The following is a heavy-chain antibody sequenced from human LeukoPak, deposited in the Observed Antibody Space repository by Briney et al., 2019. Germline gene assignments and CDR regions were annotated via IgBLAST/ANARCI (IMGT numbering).Heavy chain of an antibody. V-gene: IGHV3-48*01. CDR3: ARLRYDFWSGQGYYYMDV. CDR1: GFTFSSYS. CDR2: ISSSSSTI. J-gene: IGHJ6*03. Sequence: GGSLRLSCAASGFTFSSYSMNWVRQAPGKGLEWVSYISSSSSTIHYADSVKGRFTISRDKAKNSLYLQMNSLRAEDTAVYYCARLRYDFWSGQGYYYMDVWGKGTTVTVSS. D-gene: IGHD3-3*01.